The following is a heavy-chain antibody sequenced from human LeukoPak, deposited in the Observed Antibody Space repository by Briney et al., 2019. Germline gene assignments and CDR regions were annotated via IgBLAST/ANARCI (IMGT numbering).Heavy chain of an antibody. V-gene: IGHV4-39*07. J-gene: IGHJ6*03. CDR2: VDQTGSP. D-gene: IGHD2-15*01. Sequence: PSETLSLTCSVSGGSLRGDRHNWAWVRQSADKGLEHIGSVDQTGSPYYNPPLKSRVTISVDTSNKQFSLNLTSVTAADTAVYYCARDLGGYPFFMDVWGKGITVTVSS. CDR3: ARDLGGYPFFMDV. CDR1: GGSLRGDRHN.